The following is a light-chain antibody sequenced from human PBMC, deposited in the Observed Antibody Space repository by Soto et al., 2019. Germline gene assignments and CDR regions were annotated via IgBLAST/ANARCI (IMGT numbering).Light chain of an antibody. CDR2: AAS. J-gene: IGKJ5*01. Sequence: DIQITPSPCSLSASVGDRVPITCRASQGISSYLAWYQQKPGKAPKLLIYAASTLQSGVPLRFSGSGSGTSFTLTISSLQPEDFATYYCQQLLSYPITFGQGTLLEVK. CDR1: QGISSY. V-gene: IGKV1-9*01. CDR3: QQLLSYPIT.